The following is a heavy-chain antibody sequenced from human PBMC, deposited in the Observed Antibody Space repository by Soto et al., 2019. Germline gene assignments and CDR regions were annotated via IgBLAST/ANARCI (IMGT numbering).Heavy chain of an antibody. J-gene: IGHJ4*02. CDR1: VYTFTSYY. CDR2: INPSGGST. D-gene: IGHD3-22*01. CDR3: ARGGPQYYYDSSPFDY. Sequence: QVQLVQSGAEVKKPGASVKVSCKASVYTFTSYYMHWVRQAPGQGLEWMGIINPSGGSTSYAQKFQGRVTMTRDTSTSTVYMELSSLRSEDTAVYYCARGGPQYYYDSSPFDYWGQGTLVTVSS. V-gene: IGHV1-46*01.